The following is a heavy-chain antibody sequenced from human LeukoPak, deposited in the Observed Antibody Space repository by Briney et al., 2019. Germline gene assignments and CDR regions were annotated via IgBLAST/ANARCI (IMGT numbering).Heavy chain of an antibody. CDR2: IYHSGST. CDR1: GGSISSGGYS. CDR3: ARHSSSWNY. V-gene: IGHV4-30-2*01. Sequence: SETLSLTCAVSGGSISSGGYSWSWIRQPPGKGLEWIGYIYHSGSTYYNPSLKSRVTISVDRSKNQFSLKLSSVTASDTAMYYCARHSSSWNYWGQGTLVTVSS. D-gene: IGHD6-13*01. J-gene: IGHJ4*02.